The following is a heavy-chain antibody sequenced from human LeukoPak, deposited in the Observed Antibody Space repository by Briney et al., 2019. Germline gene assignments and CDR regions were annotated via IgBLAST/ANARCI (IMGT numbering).Heavy chain of an antibody. J-gene: IGHJ5*01. V-gene: IGHV4-39*01. Sequence: KPSETLSLTCTVSGGSISSSSYYWGWIRQPPGKGLEGIGNIFYAWSTYYNPSLMSRVAISVDTCKNQFSLHLRSVTAADTAVYYCARSDGSVYAPCDSWGRGTLVTVSS. CDR2: IFYAWST. CDR3: ARSDGSVYAPCDS. CDR1: GGSISSSSYY. D-gene: IGHD3-22*01.